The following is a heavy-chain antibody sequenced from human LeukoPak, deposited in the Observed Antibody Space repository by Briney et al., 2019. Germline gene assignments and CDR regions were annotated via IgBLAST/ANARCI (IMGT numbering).Heavy chain of an antibody. Sequence: GGSLRLSCSASGFTFSSYAMHWVRQAPGKGLEWVSFIYSDGSTYYADSMKGRFTISRDNSKNTLYLQMNSLRAEDTAVYYCARSSGTGAYSDYWGQGTQVTVSS. V-gene: IGHV3-66*01. CDR2: IYSDGST. CDR3: ARSSGTGAYSDY. J-gene: IGHJ4*02. CDR1: GFTFSSYA. D-gene: IGHD7-27*01.